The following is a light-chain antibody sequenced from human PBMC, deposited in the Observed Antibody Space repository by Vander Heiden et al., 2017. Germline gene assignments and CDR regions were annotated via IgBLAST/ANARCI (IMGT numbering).Light chain of an antibody. CDR1: NIGSKS. V-gene: IGLV3-21*02. CDR2: NDD. CDR3: QVWDSTSDHQV. Sequence: SYVLTQPPSVSVAPGQTASITCGGDNIGSKSVHWYQQRPGQAPVMVVYNDDDRPSGIPERVSGSNFGNTATLTISRVEVGDEADYYCQVWDSTSDHQVFGGGTKLTVL. J-gene: IGLJ3*02.